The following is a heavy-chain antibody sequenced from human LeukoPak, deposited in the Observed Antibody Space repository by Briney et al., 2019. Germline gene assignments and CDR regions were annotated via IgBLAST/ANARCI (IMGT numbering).Heavy chain of an antibody. CDR2: ISTSSSYI. J-gene: IGHJ4*02. D-gene: IGHD2-15*01. V-gene: IGHV3-21*01. CDR1: GFTFKNFA. CDR3: AKDGEYCSGGSCSFFDY. Sequence: GGSLRLSCAASGFTFKNFAMHWVRQALGKGLEWVSSISTSSSYIYYADSVKGRFIISRDNAKKSLYLQMNSLRAEDTAVYHCAKDGEYCSGGSCSFFDYWGQGTLVTVSS.